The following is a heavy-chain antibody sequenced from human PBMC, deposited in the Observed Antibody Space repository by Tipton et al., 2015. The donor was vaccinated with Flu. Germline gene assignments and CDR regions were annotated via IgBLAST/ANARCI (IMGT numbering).Heavy chain of an antibody. V-gene: IGHV3-53*01. J-gene: IGHJ4*02. D-gene: IGHD1-14*01. CDR2: VYDDGRT. CDR3: ARDEGGTYPD. Sequence: YWGWIRQPPGKGLEWVSIVYDDGRTYYADSVEGRFAISRDNSKNILYLQMNSLRADDTAVYFCARDEGGTYPDWGQGTLVTVSS. CDR1: Y.